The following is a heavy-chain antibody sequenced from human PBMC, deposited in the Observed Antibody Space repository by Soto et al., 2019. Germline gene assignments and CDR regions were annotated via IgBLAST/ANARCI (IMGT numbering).Heavy chain of an antibody. CDR1: GGSISSYY. CDR3: ARVYNWNYVYWFDP. D-gene: IGHD1-7*01. CDR2: IYYSGST. Sequence: PSETLSLTCTVSGGSISSYYWSWIRQPPGKGLEWIGYIYYSGSTNYNPSLKSRVTISVDTSKNQFSLKLSSVTAADTAVYYCARVYNWNYVYWFDPWGQGTLVTVSS. V-gene: IGHV4-59*01. J-gene: IGHJ5*02.